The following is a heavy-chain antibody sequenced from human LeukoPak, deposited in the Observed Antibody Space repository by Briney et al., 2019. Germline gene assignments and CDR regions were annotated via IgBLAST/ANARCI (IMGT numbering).Heavy chain of an antibody. CDR2: ISGDGGST. V-gene: IGHV3-43*02. Sequence: GGSLRLSCAASGFTFDDYAMHWVRQAPGKGLEWVSLISGDGGSTYYADSVKGRLTISRDNSKNSLHLQMNSLRTEDTALYYCATAVTDYWGQGTLVTVSS. CDR1: GFTFDDYA. J-gene: IGHJ4*02. CDR3: ATAVTDY.